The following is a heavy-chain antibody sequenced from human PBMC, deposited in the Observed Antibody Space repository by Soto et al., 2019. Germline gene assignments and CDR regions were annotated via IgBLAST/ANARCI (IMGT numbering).Heavy chain of an antibody. Sequence: SETLSLTCAVDGGSFSNYYWSWIRQSPGKGLEWIGEINRSGGTNYNPSLKSRVTISEDTSRNQFSLNLTSVTAADTAVYYCARFSLTPPGRSYWGQGTLVTVSS. V-gene: IGHV4-34*01. CDR3: ARFSLTPPGRSY. J-gene: IGHJ4*02. CDR1: GGSFSNYY. CDR2: INRSGGT. D-gene: IGHD3-9*01.